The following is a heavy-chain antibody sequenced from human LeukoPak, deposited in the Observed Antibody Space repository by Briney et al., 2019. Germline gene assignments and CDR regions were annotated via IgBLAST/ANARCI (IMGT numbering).Heavy chain of an antibody. J-gene: IGHJ3*02. CDR1: GFTFSTFW. D-gene: IGHD3-10*01. CDR2: IKQDGTEK. Sequence: PGGSLRLSCAASGFTFSTFWMSWVRQAPGKGLEWVANIKQDGTEKYYVDSVKGRFTISRDNAQNSLYLQMNSLRAEDTAVYYCARDFRSYIGSGICAFDIWGQGTMVTVSP. CDR3: ARDFRSYIGSGICAFDI. V-gene: IGHV3-7*01.